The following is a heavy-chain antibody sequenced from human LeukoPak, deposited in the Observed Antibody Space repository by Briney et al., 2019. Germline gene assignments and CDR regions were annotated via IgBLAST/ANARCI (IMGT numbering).Heavy chain of an antibody. CDR3: AKEGDTFGELYFDY. CDR1: GFTFSTYG. J-gene: IGHJ4*02. Sequence: GGSLRLSCAASGFTFSTYGMHWVRQAPGKGLEWVAVISYDGSNKYYADSVKGRFTISRDNSKNTLYLQMNSLRAEDTAVYFCAKEGDTFGELYFDYWGQGTPVTVSS. V-gene: IGHV3-30*18. CDR2: ISYDGSNK. D-gene: IGHD3-10*01.